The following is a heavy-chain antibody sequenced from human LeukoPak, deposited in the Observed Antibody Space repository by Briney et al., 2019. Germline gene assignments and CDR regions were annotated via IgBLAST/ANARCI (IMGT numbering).Heavy chain of an antibody. J-gene: IGHJ4*02. Sequence: GGSLRLSCAASGFTFSSYAMHWVRQAPGKGLEWVAVISYDGSNKYYADSVKGRFTISRDNAKNSLYLQMNSLRDEDTAVYYCARAVSSWRAVVHYWGQGTLVTVSS. V-gene: IGHV3-30-3*01. D-gene: IGHD3-3*01. CDR3: ARAVSSWRAVVHY. CDR1: GFTFSSYA. CDR2: ISYDGSNK.